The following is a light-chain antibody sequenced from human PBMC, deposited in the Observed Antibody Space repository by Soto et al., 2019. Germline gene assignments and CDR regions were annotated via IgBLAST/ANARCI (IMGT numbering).Light chain of an antibody. CDR3: QQSYITRIT. J-gene: IGKJ5*01. CDR1: QSVSIY. Sequence: NQMTQSPSSLSASVGDRVTITCRTSQSVSIYVNWYQQKPGKAPILLIYASSSLQSGVPSRFSGSGSETDFTLTISSLQPEDFATYYCQQSYITRITFCHGTRLEIK. V-gene: IGKV1-39*01. CDR2: ASS.